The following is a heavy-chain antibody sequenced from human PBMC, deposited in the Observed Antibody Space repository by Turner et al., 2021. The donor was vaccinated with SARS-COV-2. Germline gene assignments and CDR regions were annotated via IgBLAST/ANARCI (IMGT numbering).Heavy chain of an antibody. CDR2: IYYSGST. CDR1: GGSISSYY. J-gene: IGHJ5*02. D-gene: IGHD6-13*01. V-gene: IGHV4-59*01. Sequence: QVQLPESGPGLVKPSETLSLTCTVSGGSISSYYWSWIRQPPGKGLEWIGYIYYSGSTNYNPSLKSRFTISIDTSKNQFSLKLSSVTAADTAVYYCARGIPAAAGLVNWFDPWGQGTLVTVSS. CDR3: ARGIPAAAGLVNWFDP.